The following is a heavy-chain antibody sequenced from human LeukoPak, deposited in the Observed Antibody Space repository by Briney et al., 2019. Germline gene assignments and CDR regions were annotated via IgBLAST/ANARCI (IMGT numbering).Heavy chain of an antibody. CDR2: ITSSSSSI. J-gene: IGHJ3*02. D-gene: IGHD4-17*01. CDR3: ARNQDYGVYNSVGAFDI. CDR1: GFTFSSYT. V-gene: IGHV3-21*01. Sequence: GGSLRLSCAASGFTFSSYTMNWVRQAPGKGLEWVSSITSSSSSIYYADSVKGRFTISRDNAKNSLYLQMNSLRAEDTAVYYCARNQDYGVYNSVGAFDIWGQGTMVTVSS.